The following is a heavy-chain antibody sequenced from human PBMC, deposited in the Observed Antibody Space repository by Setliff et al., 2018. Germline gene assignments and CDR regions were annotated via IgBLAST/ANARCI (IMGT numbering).Heavy chain of an antibody. V-gene: IGHV3-23*01. CDR1: GFTFSNFA. J-gene: IGHJ6*03. CDR2: ISAGGSRT. D-gene: IGHD2-15*01. CDR3: ARDGGGSLYYYMDV. Sequence: GGSLRLSCAASGFTFSNFAMNWVRQAPGKGLEWVSFISAGGSRTYYADSVKGRVTISRDNSKNTLYLQMNSLRPEDTAVYYCARDGGGSLYYYMDVWGKGTTVTVSS.